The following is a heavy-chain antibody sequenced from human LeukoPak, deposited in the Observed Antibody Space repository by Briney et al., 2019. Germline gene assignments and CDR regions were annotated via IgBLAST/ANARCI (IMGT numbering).Heavy chain of an antibody. J-gene: IGHJ4*02. CDR1: VFISSNYS. CDR3: AKSSYYDASGYYREYYFDY. V-gene: IGHV3-23*01. Sequence: PGGSLRLSCVPSVFISSNYSMSWVRQAPGKGLEWVSSISGSGGSTHYADSVKGRFTISRDKTKNTLYLQMNSLRAEDTAVYYCAKSSYYDASGYYREYYFDYWGQGTLVTVSS. CDR2: ISGSGGST. D-gene: IGHD3-22*01.